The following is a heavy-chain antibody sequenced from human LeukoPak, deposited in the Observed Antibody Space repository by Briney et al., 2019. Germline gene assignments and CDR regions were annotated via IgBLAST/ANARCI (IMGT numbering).Heavy chain of an antibody. CDR1: GHTYNSYS. D-gene: IGHD6-13*01. V-gene: IGHV1-18*01. Sequence: ASVKVSCKASGHTYNSYSINSVRHAPRQSPEWMGSINAYNGNTNYAQKLQGRVTMTTDTSTSTAYMELRSLRSDDTALYYCARDGYRGPSDYWGQGTLVTVSS. CDR2: INAYNGNT. CDR3: ARDGYRGPSDY. J-gene: IGHJ4*02.